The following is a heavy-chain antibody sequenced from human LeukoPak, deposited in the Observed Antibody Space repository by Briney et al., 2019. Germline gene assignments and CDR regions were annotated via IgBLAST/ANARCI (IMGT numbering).Heavy chain of an antibody. CDR2: IWYDGNNK. CDR1: GFTFSSYG. Sequence: HPGGSLRLSCAASGFTFSSYGMHWVRQAPGKGLGWVAVIWYDGNNKYYADSVKGRFTISRDNSKNTLYLQMNSLRAEATAVYYCARSTSSEYDIYHFDYWGQGTLVTVSS. J-gene: IGHJ4*02. V-gene: IGHV3-33*01. CDR3: ARSTSSEYDIYHFDY. D-gene: IGHD3-9*01.